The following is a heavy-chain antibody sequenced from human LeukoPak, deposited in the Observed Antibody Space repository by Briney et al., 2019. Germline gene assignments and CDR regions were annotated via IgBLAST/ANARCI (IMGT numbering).Heavy chain of an antibody. Sequence: GGSLRLSCAASGFTFDDYAMHWVRQAPGKGLEWVSGISWNSGSIGYADAVKGRFTISRDNAKNSLYLQMNSLRAEDMALYYCAKDYGSGTGDYYYMDVWGKGTTVTISS. D-gene: IGHD3-10*01. CDR2: ISWNSGSI. CDR3: AKDYGSGTGDYYYMDV. CDR1: GFTFDDYA. V-gene: IGHV3-9*03. J-gene: IGHJ6*03.